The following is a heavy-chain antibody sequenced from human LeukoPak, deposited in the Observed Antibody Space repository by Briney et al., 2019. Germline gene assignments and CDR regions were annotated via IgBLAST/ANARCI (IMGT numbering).Heavy chain of an antibody. Sequence: ASVKISCKASVGTFNSYAINWVRQAPVQGREWMGRIIPKLGTTKYIQKFQGRITITTDESNTTAYMELTSLRYEDTAVYYCAADGTDWEQGTLVTVSS. CDR1: VGTFNSYA. CDR2: IIPKLGTT. J-gene: IGHJ4*02. CDR3: AADGTD. V-gene: IGHV1-69*05.